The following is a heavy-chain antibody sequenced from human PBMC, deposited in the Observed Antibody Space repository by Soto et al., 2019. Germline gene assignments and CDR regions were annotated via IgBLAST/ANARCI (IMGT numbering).Heavy chain of an antibody. Sequence: GGSLRLSCVASGFNFGTYAIHWVRQAPGKGLQWVALIAYDGIDTYYADSVKGRFTISRDNSKNTLHLQMNSLRPEDTGVYFCARVTPGNNLYYFSGLDVWGQGTSVTVSS. V-gene: IGHV3-30-3*01. D-gene: IGHD1-1*01. CDR1: GFNFGTYA. CDR3: ARVTPGNNLYYFSGLDV. J-gene: IGHJ6*02. CDR2: IAYDGIDT.